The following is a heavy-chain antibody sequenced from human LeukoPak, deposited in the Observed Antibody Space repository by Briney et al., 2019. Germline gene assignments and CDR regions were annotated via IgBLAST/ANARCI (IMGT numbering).Heavy chain of an antibody. CDR1: GGSISSYY. CDR3: ARHVVVTAFDY. J-gene: IGHJ4*02. V-gene: IGHV4-59*01. Sequence: SETLSLTCTVSGGSISSYYWSWIRQPPGKGLEWIGYIYYSGSTNYNPSLKSRVTISVKTSKNQFSLKLSSVTAADTAVYYCARHVVVTAFDYWGQGTLVTVSS. CDR2: IYYSGST. D-gene: IGHD2-21*02.